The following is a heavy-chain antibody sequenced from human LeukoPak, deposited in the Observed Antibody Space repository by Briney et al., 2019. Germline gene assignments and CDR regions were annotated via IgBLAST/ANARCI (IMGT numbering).Heavy chain of an antibody. CDR3: ARGLDILTEGAFDI. CDR1: SGSFSGHY. J-gene: IGHJ3*02. CDR2: INHSGSA. V-gene: IGHV4-34*01. Sequence: SETLSLTCAVYSGSFSGHYWSWIRQSPVKGLEWIGEINHSGSANFNPSLKSRVTISVDTSKKQFSLKVRSVTAADTAVYYCARGLDILTEGAFDIWGQGTMVTVSS. D-gene: IGHD3-9*01.